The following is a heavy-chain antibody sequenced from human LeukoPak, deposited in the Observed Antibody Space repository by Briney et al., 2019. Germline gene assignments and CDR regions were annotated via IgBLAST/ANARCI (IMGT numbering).Heavy chain of an antibody. CDR1: GGSFSGYY. CDR3: ARGGTRLYYYYYGMDV. CDR2: INHSGST. Sequence: PSETLSLTCAVYGGSFSGYYRSWVRQPPGKGLEWIGEINHSGSTNYNPSLKSRVTISVDTSKNQFPLKLSSVTAADTAVYYCARGGTRLYYYYYGMDVWGQGTTVTVSS. J-gene: IGHJ6*02. V-gene: IGHV4-34*01. D-gene: IGHD1-1*01.